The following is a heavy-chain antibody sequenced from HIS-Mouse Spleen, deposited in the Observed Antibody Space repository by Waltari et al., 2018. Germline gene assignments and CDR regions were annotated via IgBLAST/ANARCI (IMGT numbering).Heavy chain of an antibody. J-gene: IGHJ2*01. D-gene: IGHD6-13*01. V-gene: IGHV4-39*07. CDR1: GGSISSSSYY. CDR2: IYYSRST. Sequence: QLQLQESGPGLVKPSETLSLTCTVSGGSISSSSYYWGWIRQPPGKGLEWIGRIYYSRSTYSNPSLKSRVTISVDRSKNQFALKLSSVTAADTAVYYCAREIPYSSSWYDWYFDLWGRGTLVTVSS. CDR3: AREIPYSSSWYDWYFDL.